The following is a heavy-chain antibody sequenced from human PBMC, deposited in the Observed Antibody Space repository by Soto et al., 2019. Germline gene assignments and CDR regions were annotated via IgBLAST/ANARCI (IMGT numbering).Heavy chain of an antibody. CDR1: GFNFKKFA. CDR2: ISCCVGST. J-gene: IGHJ4*02. D-gene: IGHD6-19*01. Sequence: EVQLLDSGGGVVQPGGSLRLSGVASGFNFKKFAMSWVLQARGEGRVGVSGISCCVGSTSYADSVKGRFSIARDDSTNTLSLQMNNLRVEDTAQYYCAKADGEQWLLPHLDKWGQGTLVNVS. CDR3: AKADGEQWLLPHLDK. V-gene: IGHV3-23*01.